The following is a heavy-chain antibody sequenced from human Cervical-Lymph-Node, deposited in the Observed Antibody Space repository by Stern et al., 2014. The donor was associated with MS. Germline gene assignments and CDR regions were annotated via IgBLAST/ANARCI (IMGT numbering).Heavy chain of an antibody. CDR1: GGSFSHYA. CDR2: IIPILGTA. V-gene: IGHV1-69*01. J-gene: IGHJ4*02. CDR3: ARDVPYCNGVTCHHVLVY. Sequence: QVQLVQSGAEVKKPGSSVKVSCKASGGSFSHYAVSWVRQAPGQVLEWMGGIIPILGTATYAQKFQGRVTITADESTNTAYMELRTLRSEDTAAFYCARDVPYCNGVTCHHVLVYWGQGTLVTVSS. D-gene: IGHD2-15*01.